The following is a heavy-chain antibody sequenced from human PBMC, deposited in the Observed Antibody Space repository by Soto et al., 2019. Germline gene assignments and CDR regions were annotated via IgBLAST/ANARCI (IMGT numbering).Heavy chain of an antibody. CDR3: ARHRRLGAYHYDSSGPTTHPDWFDP. CDR1: GGSISSYY. D-gene: IGHD3-22*01. CDR2: IYYSGST. Sequence: SETLSLTCTVSGGSISSYYWSWIRQPPGKGLEWIGYIYYSGSTNYNPSLKSRVTISVDTSKNQFSLKLSSVTAADTAVYYCARHRRLGAYHYDSSGPTTHPDWFDPQGQPTLVTVSS. V-gene: IGHV4-59*08. J-gene: IGHJ5*02.